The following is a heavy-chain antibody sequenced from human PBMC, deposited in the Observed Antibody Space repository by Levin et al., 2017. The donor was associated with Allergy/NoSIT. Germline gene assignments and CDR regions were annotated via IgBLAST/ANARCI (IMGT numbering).Heavy chain of an antibody. CDR1: GYSFTKFW. Sequence: GESLKISCQASGYSFTKFWIAWVRQMPGKGLESLGIIYPDDFDTRYSPSFQGQVTISADRSTNTAYLQWNSLKASDSGIYYCARYDWGPYLFDHWGQGALVTVSS. D-gene: IGHD3-9*01. CDR3: ARYDWGPYLFDH. J-gene: IGHJ4*02. CDR2: IYPDDFDT. V-gene: IGHV5-51*01.